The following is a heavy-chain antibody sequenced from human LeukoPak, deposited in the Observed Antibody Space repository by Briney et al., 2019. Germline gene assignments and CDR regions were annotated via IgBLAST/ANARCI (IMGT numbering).Heavy chain of an antibody. CDR3: ARTRGSSSWYPSYFDY. J-gene: IGHJ4*02. V-gene: IGHV3-21*01. CDR2: ISGSSSYI. Sequence: GGSLRLSCAASGFTFSSYSMNWVRQAPGKGLEWVSSISGSSSYIYYADSVKGRFTISRDNAKNSLYLQMNSLRAEDTAVYYCARTRGSSSWYPSYFDYWGQGTLVTVSS. D-gene: IGHD6-13*01. CDR1: GFTFSSYS.